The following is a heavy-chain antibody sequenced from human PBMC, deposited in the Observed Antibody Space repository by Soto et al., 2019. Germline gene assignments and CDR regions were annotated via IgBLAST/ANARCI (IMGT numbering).Heavy chain of an antibody. V-gene: IGHV3-21*01. CDR3: TTLLLGGTSNKYVRDY. J-gene: IGHJ4*02. CDR2: ISNSSSHT. CDR1: GFIFSDFS. Sequence: GGSLRLSCAVSGFIFSDFSMTWARQAPGKGLEWVSSISNSSSHTYYADSVKGRFTISRANAQNSLYLQMNSLRAEDTGVYYCTTLLLGGTSNKYVRDYWGQGTLVTVSS. D-gene: IGHD3-10*01.